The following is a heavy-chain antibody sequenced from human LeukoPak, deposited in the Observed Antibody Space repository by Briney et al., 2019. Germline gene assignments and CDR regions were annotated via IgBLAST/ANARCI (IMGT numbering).Heavy chain of an antibody. J-gene: IGHJ4*02. V-gene: IGHV3-7*01. Sequence: GGSLRLSCAAFGFTFSSYWMSWVRQAPGKGLEWVANMNQDGSETYYVDSVKGRFTISRDNAKNSLYLQMNSLRAEDTAVFYCARHHSDFSSVYDYWGQGALVTVSS. CDR3: ARHHSDFSSVYDY. CDR1: GFTFSSYW. D-gene: IGHD3-3*01. CDR2: MNQDGSET.